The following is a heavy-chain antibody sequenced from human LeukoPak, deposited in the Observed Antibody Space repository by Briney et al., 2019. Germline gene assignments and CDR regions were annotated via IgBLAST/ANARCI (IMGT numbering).Heavy chain of an antibody. CDR2: IYSGGST. CDR1: GFTFSSYW. V-gene: IGHV3-66*01. D-gene: IGHD6-13*01. J-gene: IGHJ5*02. CDR3: ARERSSSMGNWFDP. Sequence: PGGSLRLSCAASGFTFSSYWMHWVRQAPGKGLEWVSVIYSGGSTYYADSVKGRFTISRDNSKNTLYLQMDSLRAEDTAVYYCARERSSSMGNWFDPWGQGTLVTVSS.